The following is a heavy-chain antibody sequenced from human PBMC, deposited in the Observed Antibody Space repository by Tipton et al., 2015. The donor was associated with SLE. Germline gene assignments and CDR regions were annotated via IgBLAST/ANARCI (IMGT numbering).Heavy chain of an antibody. J-gene: IGHJ4*02. CDR1: GASISSGGYY. CDR2: LYYSGNT. D-gene: IGHD2-8*01. V-gene: IGHV4-39*07. Sequence: TLSLTCTVSGASISSGGYYWGWIRQPPGKGLEWIGVLYYSGNTYYNPSLKSPVTLSIDTSKNQFSLKMRSVTAADTAVYFCARGYCSDGVCYGFGFFDYWGQGNLVTVSS. CDR3: ARGYCSDGVCYGFGFFDY.